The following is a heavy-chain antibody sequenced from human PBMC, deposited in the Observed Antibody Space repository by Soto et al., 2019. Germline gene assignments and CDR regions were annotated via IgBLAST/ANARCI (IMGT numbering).Heavy chain of an antibody. D-gene: IGHD6-13*01. CDR1: GFTFSNND. CDR2: IGRADDT. V-gene: IGHV3-13*01. Sequence: GGSLRLSCVTSGFTFSNNDMHWVRQAAGEGLEWVSGIGRADDTYYADSVRGRFTISRDNAKNSLYLQMNSLRAGDTGVYYCARLSRTWNYFDYWGQGTLVTVSS. J-gene: IGHJ4*02. CDR3: ARLSRTWNYFDY.